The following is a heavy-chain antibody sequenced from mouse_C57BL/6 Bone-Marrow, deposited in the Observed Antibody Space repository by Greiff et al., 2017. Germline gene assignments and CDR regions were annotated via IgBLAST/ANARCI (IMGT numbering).Heavy chain of an antibody. CDR3: ARRYYDYDGGVRYAMDY. V-gene: IGHV1-80*01. CDR1: GYAFSSYW. D-gene: IGHD2-4*01. CDR2: IYPGDGDT. J-gene: IGHJ4*01. Sequence: QVQLQQSGAELVKPGASVKISCKASGYAFSSYWMNWVKQRPGKGLEWIGQIYPGDGDTNYNGKFKGKATLTADKSSSTAYMQLSSLTSEDSAVYFCARRYYDYDGGVRYAMDYWGQGTSVTVSS.